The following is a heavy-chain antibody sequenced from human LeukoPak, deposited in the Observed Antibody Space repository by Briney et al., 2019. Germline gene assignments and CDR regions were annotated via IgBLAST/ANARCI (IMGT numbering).Heavy chain of an antibody. Sequence: PSETLSLTCTVSGYSISSGHYWGWIRQPPGKGLEWIGSIYYSGSTYYNPSLKSRVTISVDTSKNQFSLKLSSVTAADTAVYYCASNIVVVPAAYFDPWGQGTLVTVSS. D-gene: IGHD2-2*01. V-gene: IGHV4-38-2*02. CDR2: IYYSGST. CDR1: GYSISSGHY. CDR3: ASNIVVVPAAYFDP. J-gene: IGHJ5*02.